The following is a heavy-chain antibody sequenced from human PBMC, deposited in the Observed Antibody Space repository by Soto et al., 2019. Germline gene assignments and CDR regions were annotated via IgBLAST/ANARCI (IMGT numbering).Heavy chain of an antibody. Sequence: QVHLQESGPGLVQSSGTLSLTCGVSGAPISTGNWWTWVRQPPGKGLEWIGEIYHGGNTNYRPSLKSRVTISVDKAKHQFSLRLGSVTAADTAVYYCARHSSYYYDSSAYYDSWGQGALVTVSS. V-gene: IGHV4-4*02. D-gene: IGHD3-22*01. CDR2: IYHGGNT. CDR3: ARHSSYYYDSSAYYDS. CDR1: GAPISTGNW. J-gene: IGHJ5*01.